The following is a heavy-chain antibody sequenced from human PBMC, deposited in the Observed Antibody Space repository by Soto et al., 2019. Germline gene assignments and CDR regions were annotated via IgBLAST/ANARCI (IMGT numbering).Heavy chain of an antibody. CDR1: GFTFNSYG. Sequence: TGGSLRLSCAASGFTFNSYGMTWVRQAPGKGLEWVSGISGSGGSTYYADSVKGRFTISRDNSKNTLFLQMNSLRAEDTAVYYCAKDLGYSYYYYYGMDVWGQGTTVTVSS. CDR3: AKDLGYSYYYYYGMDV. V-gene: IGHV3-23*01. D-gene: IGHD6-13*01. J-gene: IGHJ6*02. CDR2: ISGSGGST.